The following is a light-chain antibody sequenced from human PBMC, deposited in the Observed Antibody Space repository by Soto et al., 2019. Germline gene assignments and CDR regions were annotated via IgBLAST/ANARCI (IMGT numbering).Light chain of an antibody. CDR1: QSITTW. CDR3: QQYDSYSLT. J-gene: IGKJ1*01. V-gene: IGKV1-5*01. CDR2: DAS. Sequence: DIQMTQSPSTLSSSVGDRVIITGLASQSITTWLAWYQQKPGKAPKLLIYDASSLESGVPSRFSGSGSGTEFTLTISSLQPDDFATYYCQQYDSYSLTFGQGTKVDIK.